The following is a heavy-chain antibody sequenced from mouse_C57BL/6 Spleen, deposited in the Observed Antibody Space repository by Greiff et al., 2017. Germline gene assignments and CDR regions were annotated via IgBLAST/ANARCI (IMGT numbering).Heavy chain of an antibody. D-gene: IGHD2-12*01. CDR1: GYTFTSYW. V-gene: IGHV1-72*01. CDR2: IDPTSGGT. CDR3: ARGRYNYGEFAY. Sequence: QVQLQQPGAELVKPGASVKLSCKASGYTFTSYWMHWVKQRPGRGLEWIGRIDPTSGGTKYNEEFKSKATLTVDKPSSTAYMQLSSLTSEDSAVYYCARGRYNYGEFAYWGQGTLVTVSA. J-gene: IGHJ3*01.